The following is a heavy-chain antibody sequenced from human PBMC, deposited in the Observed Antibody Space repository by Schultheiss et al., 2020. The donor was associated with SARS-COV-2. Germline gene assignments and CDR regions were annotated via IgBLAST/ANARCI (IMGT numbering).Heavy chain of an antibody. V-gene: IGHV4-39*01. J-gene: IGHJ4*02. CDR2: IYHSGST. Sequence: SETLSLTCTVSGGSISSSSYYWGWIRQPPGKGLEWIGSIYHSGSTYYNPSLKSRVTISVDTSKNQFSLKLSSVTAADTAVYYCASLYYDILTGYYMGLVDYWGQGTLVTVSS. D-gene: IGHD3-9*01. CDR1: GGSISSSSYY. CDR3: ASLYYDILTGYYMGLVDY.